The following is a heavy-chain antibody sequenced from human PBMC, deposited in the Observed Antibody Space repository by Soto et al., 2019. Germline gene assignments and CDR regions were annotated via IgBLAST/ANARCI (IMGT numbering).Heavy chain of an antibody. V-gene: IGHV3-23*01. Sequence: GGSLRLSCAASGFTFNNYAMTWVRQAPGKGLEWVSAISGGGDTTSYADSVKGRFTVSRDGSKNTLYLQMSSLRAEDTALYYCAKGRGCWGRLTPRVDYWGQGTLVTVSS. CDR3: AKGRGCWGRLTPRVDY. J-gene: IGHJ4*02. D-gene: IGHD3-16*01. CDR2: ISGGGDTT. CDR1: GFTFNNYA.